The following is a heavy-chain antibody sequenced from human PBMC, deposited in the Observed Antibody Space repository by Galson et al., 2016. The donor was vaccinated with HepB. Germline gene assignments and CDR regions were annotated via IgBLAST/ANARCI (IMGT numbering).Heavy chain of an antibody. Sequence: SLRLSCAASGFTFSSYAMSWVRQAPGKGLEWVSAISGSGTTTHYVDSVKGRFTISRDNAKNKLYLQMNRLRAEDTAVYYCAREWNRGLGVFYGMDVWGQGTTVTVSS. CDR1: GFTFSSYA. CDR3: AREWNRGLGVFYGMDV. V-gene: IGHV3-23*01. D-gene: IGHD1-1*01. CDR2: ISGSGTTT. J-gene: IGHJ6*02.